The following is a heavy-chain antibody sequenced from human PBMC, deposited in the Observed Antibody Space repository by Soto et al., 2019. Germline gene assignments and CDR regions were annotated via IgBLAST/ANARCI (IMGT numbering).Heavy chain of an antibody. Sequence: GGSLRLSCAASGFTFSSYTIHWVRQAPGKGLEWVALILYDGGNKYYADSVKGGFTISRDNSKNTLYPQMNSLRAEDTAVYYCARDNGYSHGHGMDVWGQGTTVTVSS. V-gene: IGHV3-30-3*01. J-gene: IGHJ6*02. CDR3: ARDNGYSHGHGMDV. D-gene: IGHD5-18*01. CDR1: GFTFSSYT. CDR2: ILYDGGNK.